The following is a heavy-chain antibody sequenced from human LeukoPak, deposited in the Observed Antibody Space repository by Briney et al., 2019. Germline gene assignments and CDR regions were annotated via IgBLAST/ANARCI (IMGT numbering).Heavy chain of an antibody. Sequence: HRASVKVSCKASGYIFTEYGMNWVRQAPGQGLEWVGWINTNTGNPTYAQDFTGRFVFSLDTSVSTAYLQISRLKAEDTAVYYCARLQFGEFANWFDPWGQGTLVTVSS. CDR3: ARLQFGEFANWFDP. D-gene: IGHD3-10*01. CDR2: INTNTGNP. CDR1: GYIFTEYG. V-gene: IGHV7-4-1*02. J-gene: IGHJ5*02.